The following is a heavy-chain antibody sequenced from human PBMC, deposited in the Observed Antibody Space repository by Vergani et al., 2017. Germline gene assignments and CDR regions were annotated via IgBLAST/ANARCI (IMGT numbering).Heavy chain of an antibody. J-gene: IGHJ5*02. Sequence: QVQLQESGPGLVKPSQTLSLTCTVSGGSFSTGGQSWTWLRQSAGKGLEWIGRIYPSGSTNYNPALRSRVTMSVDKSKNQFSLKLRSVTAADTAVYYCAAENFPQYTIFGLESLPLGFDPWGQGTLVIVSS. CDR2: IYPSGST. D-gene: IGHD3/OR15-3a*01. CDR3: AAENFPQYTIFGLESLPLGFDP. CDR1: GGSFSTGGQS. V-gene: IGHV4-61*02.